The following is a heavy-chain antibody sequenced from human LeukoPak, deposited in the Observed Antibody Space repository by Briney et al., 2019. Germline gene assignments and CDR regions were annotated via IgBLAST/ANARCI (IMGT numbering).Heavy chain of an antibody. V-gene: IGHV3-21*01. J-gene: IGHJ4*02. CDR3: ARDRGGYSPEDY. CDR1: GFTFSSYS. CDR2: ISSSSSYI. Sequence: GGSLRLSCAASGFTFSSYSMNWVRQAPGKGLEWVSSISSSSSYIYYADSVEGRFTISRDNAKNSLYLQMNSLRAEDTAVYYCARDRGGYSPEDYWGQGTLVTVSS. D-gene: IGHD3-10*01.